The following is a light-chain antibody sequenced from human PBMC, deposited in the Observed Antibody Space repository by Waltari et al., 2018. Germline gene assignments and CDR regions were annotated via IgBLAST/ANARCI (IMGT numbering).Light chain of an antibody. J-gene: IGKJ1*01. CDR2: LGS. V-gene: IGKV2-28*01. Sequence: EIVMTQSPLSLPVTPGEPASISCRSSQSLLYSNGYNYLHWYLQKPGQSPQLLIYLGSNRASGVPDRFSGSGSGTDFTLKISRVEAEDVGVYYCMQAQQAPWTFGQGTKVEIK. CDR3: MQAQQAPWT. CDR1: QSLLYSNGYNY.